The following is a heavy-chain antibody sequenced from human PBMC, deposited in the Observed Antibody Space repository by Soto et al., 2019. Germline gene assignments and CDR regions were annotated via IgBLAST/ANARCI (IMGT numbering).Heavy chain of an antibody. CDR2: IYWDDDK. V-gene: IGHV2-5*02. D-gene: IGHD1-1*01. J-gene: IGHJ4*02. CDR3: AHRAVLYGSNWNGGYLDH. Sequence: SGPTLVNPTETLTLTCTFSGFSLSTNGEGVGWIRQPPGKALEWLAFIYWDDDKRYSPSLNSRLTIYKDTSKNQVLLMMTNMDPVDTGTYYCAHRAVLYGSNWNGGYLDHWSQGTLVTVSS. CDR1: GFSLSTNGEG.